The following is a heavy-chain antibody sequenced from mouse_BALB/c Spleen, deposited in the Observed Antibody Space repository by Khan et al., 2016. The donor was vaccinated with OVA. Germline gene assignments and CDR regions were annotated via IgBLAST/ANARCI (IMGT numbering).Heavy chain of an antibody. V-gene: IGHV1S41*01. CDR1: GYTFTSYW. CDR3: ASENYYGRSCYAMDY. Sequence: DLVKPGASVKLSCKASGYTFTSYWINWIKQRPGQGLEWIGRIGPGSSNAYYNDMFKDKATLTVETSSNTAYIQLSSLSSEDSAVYFCASENYYGRSCYAMDYWGQGTSVTVSA. D-gene: IGHD1-1*01. CDR2: IGPGSSNA. J-gene: IGHJ4*01.